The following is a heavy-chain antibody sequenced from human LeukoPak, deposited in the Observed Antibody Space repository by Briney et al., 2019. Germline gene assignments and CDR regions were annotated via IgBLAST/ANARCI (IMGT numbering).Heavy chain of an antibody. D-gene: IGHD3-16*01. CDR3: AREISRFGI. Sequence: GGSLRLSCAASGFTVSSSNYMNWVRQAPGKGLEWVSGIYTGGTTYYTDSVKGRFTISRDNPNNTLYLQMHSLRAEDTAVYYCAREISRFGIWGQGTLVTVSS. V-gene: IGHV3-66*01. CDR2: IYTGGTT. CDR1: GFTVSSSNY. J-gene: IGHJ4*02.